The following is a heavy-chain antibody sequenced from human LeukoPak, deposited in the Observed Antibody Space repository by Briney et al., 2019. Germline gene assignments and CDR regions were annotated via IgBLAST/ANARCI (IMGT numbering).Heavy chain of an antibody. D-gene: IGHD6-13*01. J-gene: IGHJ5*02. CDR2: ISSSGSTI. Sequence: GSLRLSCAASGFTFSSYEMNWVRQAPGKGLEWVSYISSSGSTIYYADSVKGRFTISRDNAKNSLYLQMNSLRAEDTAVYYCAREAIAAAFDPWGRGTLVTVSS. CDR1: GFTFSSYE. V-gene: IGHV3-48*03. CDR3: AREAIAAAFDP.